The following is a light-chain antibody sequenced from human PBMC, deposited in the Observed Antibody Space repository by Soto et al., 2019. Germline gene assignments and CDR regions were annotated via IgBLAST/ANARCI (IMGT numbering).Light chain of an antibody. Sequence: QSALTQPASVSGSPGQSITISCTGTSSDVGDYNYVSWFQQHPGKAPKLMIYDVGSRPSGISNRFSGSKSGNTASLTISGLQAEDEADYYCSSYASSSSLDVFGSGTKVTVL. V-gene: IGLV2-14*03. CDR3: SSYASSSSLDV. CDR1: SSDVGDYNY. J-gene: IGLJ1*01. CDR2: DVG.